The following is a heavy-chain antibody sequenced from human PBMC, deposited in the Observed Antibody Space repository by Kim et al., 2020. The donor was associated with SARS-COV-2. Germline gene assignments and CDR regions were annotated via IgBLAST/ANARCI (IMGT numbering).Heavy chain of an antibody. V-gene: IGHV3-7*03. CDR1: GFTFSSYW. CDR2: IKQDGSEK. Sequence: GGSLRLSCAASGFTFSSYWMSWVRQAPGKGLEWVANIKQDGSEKYYVDSVKGRFTISRDNAKNSLYLQMNSLRAEDTAVYYCARDKSVTIFGVVIRPYYYYGMDVWGQGTTVTVSS. CDR3: ARDKSVTIFGVVIRPYYYYGMDV. J-gene: IGHJ6*02. D-gene: IGHD3-3*01.